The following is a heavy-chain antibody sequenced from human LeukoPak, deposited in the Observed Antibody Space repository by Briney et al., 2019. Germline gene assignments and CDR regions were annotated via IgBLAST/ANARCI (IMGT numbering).Heavy chain of an antibody. CDR1: GGSISSGGYY. J-gene: IGHJ3*02. CDR3: ARDPVSTVTSGPGAFDI. V-gene: IGHV4-31*03. CDR2: IYYSGST. Sequence: SQTLSLTCTVSGGSISSGGYYWRWIRQHPGKGLEWIGYIYYSGSTYYNPSLKSRVTISVDTSKNQFSLKLSSVTAADTAVYYCARDPVSTVTSGPGAFDIWGQGTMVTVSS. D-gene: IGHD4-17*01.